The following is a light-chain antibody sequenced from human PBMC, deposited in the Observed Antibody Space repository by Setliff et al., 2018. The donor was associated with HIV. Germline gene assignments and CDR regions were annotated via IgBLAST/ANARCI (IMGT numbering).Light chain of an antibody. CDR2: EVS. Sequence: QSALTQPASVSGSPGQSITISCSGTSSDVGAYTYVSWYQHHPGKAPKLLIYEVSNRPSGVSNRFSGSKSGNTASLTISGLQAEDEADYYCSSYTSSSTPVFGTGTKVTVL. CDR3: SSYTSSSTPV. V-gene: IGLV2-14*01. J-gene: IGLJ1*01. CDR1: SSDVGAYTY.